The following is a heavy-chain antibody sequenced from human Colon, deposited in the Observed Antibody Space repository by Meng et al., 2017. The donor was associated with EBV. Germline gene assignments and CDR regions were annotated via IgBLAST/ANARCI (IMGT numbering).Heavy chain of an antibody. D-gene: IGHD1-26*01. CDR2: ISGNGGST. Sequence: EVPLLESGGGLVPPGGSLRLSCAASGFTFSKYAMSWVRQAPGKGLEWVSGISGNGGSTSYAGSVKGRFTISRDNSKNTLCLQMDSLRGEDTAVYYCAKTLYGGIDYWGQGTLVTVSS. CDR3: AKTLYGGIDY. V-gene: IGHV3-23*01. J-gene: IGHJ4*02. CDR1: GFTFSKYA.